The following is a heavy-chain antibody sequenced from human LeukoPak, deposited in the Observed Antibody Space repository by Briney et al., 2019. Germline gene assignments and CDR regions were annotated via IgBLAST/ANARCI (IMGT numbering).Heavy chain of an antibody. D-gene: IGHD3-22*01. J-gene: IGHJ4*02. CDR3: ARLNYYDSSGYYYGGFDY. Sequence: GESLKISCKGSGYSFTSYWIGWVRQMPGKGLEWMGIIYPGDSDTRYSPSFQGQVTISADKSISTAYLQWSSLKASDTAMYYCARLNYYDSSGYYYGGFDYWGQGTLVTVSS. CDR2: IYPGDSDT. V-gene: IGHV5-51*01. CDR1: GYSFTSYW.